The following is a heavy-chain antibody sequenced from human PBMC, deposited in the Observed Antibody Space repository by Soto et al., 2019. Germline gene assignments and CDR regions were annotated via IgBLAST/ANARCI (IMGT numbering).Heavy chain of an antibody. CDR2: IYYSGST. Sequence: QVQLQESGPGLVKPSETLSLTCTVSGGSISSYYWSWIRQPPGKGLEWIGYIYYSGSTNYNPSLKSRVTISVDTSKNQFPLKLSSVTAADTAVYYCARMTFDDYFDYWGQGTLVTVSS. J-gene: IGHJ4*02. D-gene: IGHD2-21*02. CDR3: ARMTFDDYFDY. V-gene: IGHV4-59*01. CDR1: GGSISSYY.